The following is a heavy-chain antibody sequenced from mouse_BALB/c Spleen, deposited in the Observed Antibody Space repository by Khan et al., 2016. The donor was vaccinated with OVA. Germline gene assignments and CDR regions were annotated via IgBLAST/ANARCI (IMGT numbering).Heavy chain of an antibody. D-gene: IGHD1-1*01. J-gene: IGHJ2*01. CDR3: SRGGYYYGTPFDY. CDR2: ITVTSDTSGA. CDR1: GFTFSYYR. Sequence: VQLVETGGGLVRPGNSLKLSCVTSGFTFSYYRMHWLRQFPGKRLEWIAVITVTSDTSGANYSESVKGRFTIYRDDSKSSVYLQLNRLREEDSATYYWSRGGYYYGTPFDYWGQGTTLTVSS. V-gene: IGHV13-2*02.